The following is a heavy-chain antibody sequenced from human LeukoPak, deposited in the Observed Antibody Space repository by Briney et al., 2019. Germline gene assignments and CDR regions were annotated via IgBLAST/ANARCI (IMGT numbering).Heavy chain of an antibody. CDR3: ARRKVLPTAVDAFDI. V-gene: IGHV4-4*07. Sequence: PSETLSLTCTVSGGSIINYYWSWVRQPAGKGLECIGRIFSSGSTDYNPFLKSRVTMSVDTSKNQFSLKLTSMTAADTAVYYCARRKVLPTAVDAFDIWGQGTMVTVSS. CDR1: GGSIINYY. D-gene: IGHD2-2*01. J-gene: IGHJ3*02. CDR2: IFSSGST.